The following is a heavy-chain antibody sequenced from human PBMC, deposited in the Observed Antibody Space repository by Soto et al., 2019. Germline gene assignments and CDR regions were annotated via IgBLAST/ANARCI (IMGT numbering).Heavy chain of an antibody. CDR1: GYTLTSYA. CDR2: INAGNGNT. CDR3: AREPILEWSHDAFDI. V-gene: IGHV1-3*01. D-gene: IGHD3-3*01. Sequence: ASVKVSCKASGYTLTSYAMHWVRQAPGQRLEWMGWINAGNGNTKYSQKFQGRVTMTRDTSASTAYMELSSLRSEDTAVYYCAREPILEWSHDAFDIWGQGTMVTVSS. J-gene: IGHJ3*02.